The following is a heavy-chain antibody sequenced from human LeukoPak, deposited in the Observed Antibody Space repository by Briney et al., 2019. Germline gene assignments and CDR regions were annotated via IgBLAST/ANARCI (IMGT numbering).Heavy chain of an antibody. CDR3: ARSGVFSGYDAFDI. Sequence: SETLSLTCTVSGGSINISYWSWIRQPPGKGLEWIGYIYHRGSTNYNPSLKSRITVSVDTSKNQFSLKVTPVTAADTAVYYCARSGVFSGYDAFDIWGQGTMVTVSS. CDR1: GGSINISY. CDR2: IYHRGST. V-gene: IGHV4-59*08. J-gene: IGHJ3*02. D-gene: IGHD3-9*01.